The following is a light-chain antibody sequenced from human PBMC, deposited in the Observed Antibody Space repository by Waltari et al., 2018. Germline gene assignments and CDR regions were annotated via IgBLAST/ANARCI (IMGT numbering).Light chain of an antibody. J-gene: IGKJ4*01. CDR2: DSS. V-gene: IGKV3-11*01. Sequence: EIVLTQSPATLSLSTGERATLSCRASQSVSTYLAWYQQRPGQAPRLLIYDSSNRATGIPARFSGSGSETDFTLTISSLEPEDFAVYYCQQRYKWPLTFGGGSKVEI. CDR1: QSVSTY. CDR3: QQRYKWPLT.